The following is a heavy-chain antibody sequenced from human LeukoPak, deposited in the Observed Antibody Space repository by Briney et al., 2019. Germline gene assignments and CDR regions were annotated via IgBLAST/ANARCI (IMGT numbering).Heavy chain of an antibody. Sequence: SETLSLTCTVSGGSISSYYWSWIRQPPGKGLEWIGEINHSGSTNYNPSLKSRVTISVDTSKNQFSLKLSSVTAADTAVYYCARWGSGWYPRAFDIWGQGTMVTVSS. J-gene: IGHJ3*02. D-gene: IGHD6-19*01. CDR1: GGSISSYY. CDR2: INHSGST. CDR3: ARWGSGWYPRAFDI. V-gene: IGHV4-34*01.